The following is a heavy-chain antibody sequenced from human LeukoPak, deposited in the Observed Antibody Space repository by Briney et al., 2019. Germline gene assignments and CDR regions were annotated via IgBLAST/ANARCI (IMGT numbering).Heavy chain of an antibody. V-gene: IGHV3-30*04. J-gene: IGHJ4*02. CDR3: ARVITYYDPDY. Sequence: GRSLRLSCAASGFTFSSYAMHWVRQAPGKGLEWVAVISYDGSNKYYADSVKGRFTISRDNSKNTLYLQMNRLRAEDTAVYYCARVITYYDPDYWGQGTLVTVSS. D-gene: IGHD3-22*01. CDR2: ISYDGSNK. CDR1: GFTFSSYA.